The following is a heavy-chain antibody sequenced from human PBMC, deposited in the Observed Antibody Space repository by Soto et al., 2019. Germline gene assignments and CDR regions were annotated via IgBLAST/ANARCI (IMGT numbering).Heavy chain of an antibody. Sequence: ASVKVSCKASGYTFTGYYMHWVRQAPGQGLEWMGWINPNSGGTNYAQKFQGRVTMTRDTSISTAYMELSRLRSDDTAVYYCASCYDFWSGYPDYCYGMDVWGQGTTVTVSS. V-gene: IGHV1-2*02. CDR3: ASCYDFWSGYPDYCYGMDV. CDR2: INPNSGGT. D-gene: IGHD3-3*01. J-gene: IGHJ6*02. CDR1: GYTFTGYY.